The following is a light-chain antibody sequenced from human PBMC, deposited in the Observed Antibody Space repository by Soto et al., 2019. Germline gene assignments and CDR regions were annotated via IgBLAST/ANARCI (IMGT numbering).Light chain of an antibody. J-gene: IGLJ3*02. CDR3: SSYTTTSTLL. CDR2: EVL. V-gene: IGLV2-14*01. CDR1: NRDIGAYNL. Sequence: QSALTQPASVSGSLGQSITISCTGSNRDIGAYNLVSWYQQYPDTAPKLIIYEVLNRPSGVSYRFTGSRSGNTASRPISARQADDESTFYCSSYTTTSTLLFGGGTQLTVL.